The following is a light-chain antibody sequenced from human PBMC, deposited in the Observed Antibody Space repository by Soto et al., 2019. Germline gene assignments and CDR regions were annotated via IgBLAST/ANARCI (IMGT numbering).Light chain of an antibody. J-gene: IGKJ1*01. CDR3: QQYNSNLWT. Sequence: DIQMTQSPYSLSAAVGDRVTITCRASQSISSWLAWYQQKPGKAPKLLIYDASSLESGVPSRFSGSGSGTEFTLTISSLQPDDFATYYCQQYNSNLWTFGQGTKVDI. CDR1: QSISSW. V-gene: IGKV1-5*01. CDR2: DAS.